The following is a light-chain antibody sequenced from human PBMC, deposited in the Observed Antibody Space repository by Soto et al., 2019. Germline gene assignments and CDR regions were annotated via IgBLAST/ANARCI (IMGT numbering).Light chain of an antibody. CDR3: CSYAGSSTFYV. CDR2: EVS. J-gene: IGLJ1*01. V-gene: IGLV2-23*02. CDR1: SSDVGSYNL. Sequence: QSVLTQPASVSGSPGQSITISCTGTSSDVGSYNLVSWYQQHPGKAPKLMIYEVSKRPSGVSNRFSGSKSGNTASLTISGLQAEDEAYYYCCSYAGSSTFYVFGTGTKVTGL.